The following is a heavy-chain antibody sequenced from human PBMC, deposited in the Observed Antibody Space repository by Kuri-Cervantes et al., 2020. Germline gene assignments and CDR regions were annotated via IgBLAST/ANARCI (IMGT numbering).Heavy chain of an antibody. D-gene: IGHD3-3*01. CDR3: ARYHFWSAFHDY. CDR1: GGSISSYY. J-gene: IGHJ4*02. Sequence: GSLRLSCTVSGGSISSYYWSWIRQPPGKGLEWIGYIYNNGRTNYSPSLKSRVTISVDTSKNQFSLKLNSVAAADTAVYYCARYHFWSAFHDYWGQGTLVTVSS. V-gene: IGHV4-59*01. CDR2: IYNNGRT.